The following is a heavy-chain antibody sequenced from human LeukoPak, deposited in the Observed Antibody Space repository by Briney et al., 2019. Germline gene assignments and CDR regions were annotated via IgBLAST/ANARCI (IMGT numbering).Heavy chain of an antibody. CDR2: IYYSGST. D-gene: IGHD1-26*01. CDR1: GDSISSYY. V-gene: IGHV4-59*01. J-gene: IGHJ6*02. CDR3: ARDPSGSYYAGSYNYYYGMDV. Sequence: SETLSLTCTVSGDSISSYYWSWIRQPPGKGLEWIGYIYYSGSTNYNPSLRSRVTTSVDTSKNQFSLKLTSVTAADTAVYYCARDPSGSYYAGSYNYYYGMDVWGQGTTVTVSS.